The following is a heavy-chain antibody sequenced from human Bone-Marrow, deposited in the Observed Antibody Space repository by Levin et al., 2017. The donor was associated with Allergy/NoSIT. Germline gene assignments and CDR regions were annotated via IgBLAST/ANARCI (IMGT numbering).Heavy chain of an antibody. J-gene: IGHJ4*02. D-gene: IGHD3-3*01. CDR2: INPNSGGT. Sequence: GESLKISCKASGYTFTGYYMHWVRQAPGQGLEWMGWINPNSGGTNYAQKFQGRVTMTRDTSISTAYMELSRLRSDDTAVYYCARGYYDFWSGYPRHTTRLDYWGQGTLVTVSS. CDR1: GYTFTGYY. CDR3: ARGYYDFWSGYPRHTTRLDY. V-gene: IGHV1-2*02.